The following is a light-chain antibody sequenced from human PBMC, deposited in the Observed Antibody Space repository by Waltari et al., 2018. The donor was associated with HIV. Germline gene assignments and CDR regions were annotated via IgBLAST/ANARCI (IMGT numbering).Light chain of an antibody. J-gene: IGLJ1*01. CDR2: EVS. V-gene: IGLV2-14*01. CDR3: SSYTSSSTLYV. Sequence: QSALTQPASVSGSPGQSITISCTGTSSDVGGYNYVSWYQQHPGKVPKLMIFEVSNRPAGVSNSFSGSKSGNTASLTISGLQAEDEADYYCSSYTSSSTLYVFGSGTKVTVL. CDR1: SSDVGGYNY.